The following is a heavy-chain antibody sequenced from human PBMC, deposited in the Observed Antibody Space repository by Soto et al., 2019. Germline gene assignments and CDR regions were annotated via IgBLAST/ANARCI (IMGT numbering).Heavy chain of an antibody. CDR3: ARATRGSFDALDM. CDR1: GFTFGIYG. D-gene: IGHD1-26*01. J-gene: IGHJ3*02. V-gene: IGHV3-33*01. CDR2: IWYDGSIK. Sequence: QVQLVESGGGVVQPGRSLRLSCAASGFTFGIYGMHWVRQAPGKGLEWVAVIWYDGSIKYHADSVKGRFTISRDNSKHTVYLQMNSLRDEDTAVYYCARATRGSFDALDMWGQGTMVTVSS.